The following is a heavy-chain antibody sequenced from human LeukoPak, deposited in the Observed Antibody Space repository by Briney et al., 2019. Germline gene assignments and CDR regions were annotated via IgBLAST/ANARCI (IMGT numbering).Heavy chain of an antibody. Sequence: GGSLRLSCAASGFTFSSYTMNWVRQAPGKGLEWVSSISGSSRHKYYADSVKGRFTISRDNAKNSLYLQMNSLRAEDTAIYYCARVIRAAPGKGYFDYWGQGTLVTVSS. J-gene: IGHJ4*02. CDR2: ISGSSRHK. V-gene: IGHV3-21*04. D-gene: IGHD6-13*01. CDR3: ARVIRAAPGKGYFDY. CDR1: GFTFSSYT.